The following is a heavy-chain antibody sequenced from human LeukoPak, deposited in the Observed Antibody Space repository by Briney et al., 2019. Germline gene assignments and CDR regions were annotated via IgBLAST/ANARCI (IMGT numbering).Heavy chain of an antibody. CDR2: INQDGSEK. CDR1: GFTFSSFW. J-gene: IGHJ4*02. V-gene: IGHV3-7*01. D-gene: IGHD3-22*01. Sequence: GGSPRLSCAASGFTFSSFWMSWVRQAPGKGLEWVANINQDGSEKYYLDSVKGRFTISRDNAKNSLYLQMNSLRAEDTAVYYCARVWGYRDYYDSTAYYRFDHWGQGTPVTVSS. CDR3: ARVWGYRDYYDSTAYYRFDH.